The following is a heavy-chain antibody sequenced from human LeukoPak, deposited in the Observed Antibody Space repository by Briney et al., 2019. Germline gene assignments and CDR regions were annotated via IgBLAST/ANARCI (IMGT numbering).Heavy chain of an antibody. CDR1: GGSISSGDYY. CDR2: IYYSGST. V-gene: IGHV4-30-4*01. CDR3: ARDAEGGSGSAWFDP. D-gene: IGHD3-10*01. J-gene: IGHJ5*02. Sequence: SQTLSLTCTVSGGSISSGDYYWSWIRQPPGKGLEWIGYIYYSGSTYYNPSLKSRVTILVDTSKNQFSLKLSSVTAADTAVYYCARDAEGGSGSAWFDPWGQGTLVTVSS.